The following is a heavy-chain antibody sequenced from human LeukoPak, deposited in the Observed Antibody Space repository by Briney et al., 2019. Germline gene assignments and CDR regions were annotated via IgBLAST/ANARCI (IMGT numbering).Heavy chain of an antibody. CDR1: GYSFPTYW. V-gene: IGHV5-51*01. CDR2: IYPGDSDT. J-gene: IGHJ4*02. CDR3: ARFPSSSWDVDY. D-gene: IGHD6-13*01. Sequence: GESLKISCKGSGYSFPTYWIAWVRQMPGKGLEWMGIIYPGDSDTRYSPSFQGQVTISADKSISTAYLQWSSLKASDTAMYYCARFPSSSWDVDYWGQGTLVTVSS.